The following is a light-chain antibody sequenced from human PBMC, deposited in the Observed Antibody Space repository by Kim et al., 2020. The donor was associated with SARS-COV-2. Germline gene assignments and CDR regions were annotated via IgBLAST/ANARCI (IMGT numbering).Light chain of an antibody. CDR1: QSVSSSY. V-gene: IGKV3-20*01. Sequence: PGERATLSCRASQSVSSSYLAWYQQKPGQAPRLLIYGSSSRATGIPDRFSGSGSGTDFTLTISRLEPEDFAVYYCQQYGSSLTWTFGQGTKVDIK. CDR2: GSS. J-gene: IGKJ1*01. CDR3: QQYGSSLTWT.